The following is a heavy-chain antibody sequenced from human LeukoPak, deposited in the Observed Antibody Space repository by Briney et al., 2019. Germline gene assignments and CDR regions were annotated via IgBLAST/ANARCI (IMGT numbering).Heavy chain of an antibody. D-gene: IGHD5-24*01. Sequence: PSETLSLTCAVYGGSFSGYYWSWIRQPPGKGLEWIGEINHSGSTNYNPSLKSRVTISVDTSKNQFSLKLSSVTAADTAVYYCARHVRGGEMANWGQGTLVTVSS. CDR3: ARHVRGGEMAN. CDR1: GGSFSGYY. J-gene: IGHJ4*02. V-gene: IGHV4-34*01. CDR2: INHSGST.